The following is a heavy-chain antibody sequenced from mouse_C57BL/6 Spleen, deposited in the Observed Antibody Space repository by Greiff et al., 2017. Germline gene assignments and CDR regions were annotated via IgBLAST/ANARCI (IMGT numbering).Heavy chain of an antibody. D-gene: IGHD3-2*02. CDR1: GYTFTSYW. Sequence: QVQLQQPGAELVKPGASVKLSCKASGYTFTSYWMQWVKQRPGQGLEWIGEIDPSDSYTNYNQKFKGKATLTVDTSSSTAYMQLSSLTADDSAVYYCARGGTAQATDYWGQGTTLTVSS. J-gene: IGHJ2*01. CDR2: IDPSDSYT. CDR3: ARGGTAQATDY. V-gene: IGHV1-50*01.